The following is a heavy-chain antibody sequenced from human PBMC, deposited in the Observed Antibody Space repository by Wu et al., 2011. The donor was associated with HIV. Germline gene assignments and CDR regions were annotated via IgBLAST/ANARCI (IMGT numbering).Heavy chain of an antibody. J-gene: IGHJ5*02. CDR1: GYTFTGYY. CDR3: ARGQYYASGEDPNYKAKNWFDP. V-gene: IGHV1-2*02. D-gene: IGHD3-10*01. CDR2: INPNNGDT. Sequence: QVQLVQSGAEVKKLGASVKVSCKASGYTFTGYYIHWVRQAPGQGLEWMGWINPNNGDTIYAQKFQGRVTMTRDTSISTAYMDLSRLRSDDTAVYYCARGQYYASGEDPNYKAKNWFDPRGQGTLVTVSS.